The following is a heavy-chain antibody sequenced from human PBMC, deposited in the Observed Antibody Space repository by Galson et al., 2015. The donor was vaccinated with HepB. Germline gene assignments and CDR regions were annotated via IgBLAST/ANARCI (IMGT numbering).Heavy chain of an antibody. J-gene: IGHJ2*01. D-gene: IGHD3-10*01. CDR1: GFTFSDYA. CDR2: INSDGGKT. Sequence: SLRLSCAASGFTFSDYAIHWVRQGLGRGLEHVSGINSDGGKTDYANSVKGRFTISRDISKKTVYLQMGSLRPEDMGVYFCARDVWFGESADWYFDLWVRGTLVAVAS. CDR3: ARDVWFGESADWYFDL. V-gene: IGHV3-64*01.